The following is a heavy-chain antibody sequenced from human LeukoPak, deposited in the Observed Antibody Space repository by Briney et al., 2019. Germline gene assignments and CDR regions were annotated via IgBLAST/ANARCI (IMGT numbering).Heavy chain of an antibody. J-gene: IGHJ6*03. V-gene: IGHV4-59*01. CDR1: GGSISSYY. Sequence: SETLSLTCTVSGGSISSYYWSWIRQPPGKGLEWIGYIYYSGSANYNPSLKSRVTISVDTSKNQFSLKLSSVTAADTAVYYCARTVAARPDYYMDVWGKGTTVTVSS. CDR3: ARTVAARPDYYMDV. CDR2: IYYSGSA. D-gene: IGHD6-6*01.